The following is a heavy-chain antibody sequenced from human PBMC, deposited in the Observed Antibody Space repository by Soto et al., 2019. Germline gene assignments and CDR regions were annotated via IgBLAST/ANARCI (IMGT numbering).Heavy chain of an antibody. CDR1: GGSISSGDGY. V-gene: IGHV4-30-4*01. Sequence: TSETLCLTCTVSGGSISSGDGYWSWIRQPPGKGLEWIGYIYYSGSTYYNPSLKSRVTISVDTSKNQFSLKLSSVTAADTAVYYCARVFIRDFWSGYYAFFDYWGQGTLVTVSS. CDR3: ARVFIRDFWSGYYAFFDY. CDR2: IYYSGST. D-gene: IGHD3-3*01. J-gene: IGHJ4*02.